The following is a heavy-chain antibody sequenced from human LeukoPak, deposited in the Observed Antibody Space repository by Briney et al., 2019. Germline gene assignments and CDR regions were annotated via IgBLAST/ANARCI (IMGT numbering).Heavy chain of an antibody. Sequence: ASVKVSCKASGYSFTSYGISWVRQAPGQGLEWMGWISAYNGNTNYAQKFQGRVTMTRDMSTSTVYMELSSLRSEDTAVYYCARDTAVAGYAFDYWGQGTLVTVSS. CDR2: ISAYNGNT. CDR1: GYSFTSYG. D-gene: IGHD6-19*01. V-gene: IGHV1-18*01. J-gene: IGHJ4*02. CDR3: ARDTAVAGYAFDY.